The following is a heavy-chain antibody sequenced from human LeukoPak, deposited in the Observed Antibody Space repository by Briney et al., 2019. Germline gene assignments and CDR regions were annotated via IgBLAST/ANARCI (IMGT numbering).Heavy chain of an antibody. V-gene: IGHV3-30*04. CDR3: ARDRAVVTIFGVVGY. CDR1: GFTFSSYS. Sequence: GGSLRLSCAASGFTFSSYSMHWVRQAPRKGLEWVAVISYDGSNKYYADSVKGRFTISRDNSKNTLYLQMNRLRAEDTAVYYCARDRAVVTIFGVVGYWGQGTLVTVSS. D-gene: IGHD3-3*01. CDR2: ISYDGSNK. J-gene: IGHJ4*02.